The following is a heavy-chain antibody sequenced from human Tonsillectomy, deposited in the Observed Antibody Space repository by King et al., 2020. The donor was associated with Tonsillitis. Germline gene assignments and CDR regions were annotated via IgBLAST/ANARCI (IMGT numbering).Heavy chain of an antibody. Sequence: VQLVESGGGLIQPGGSLRLSCAASGFTFSSFAMSWVRQAPGKGLDWVSTISGNGGSTYYADSVKGRFTISRDNSKNTLYLQMNSLRAEDTALYYCATVTFGGVIASFDYWGQGTLVTVSS. CDR2: ISGNGGST. CDR1: GFTFSSFA. J-gene: IGHJ4*02. CDR3: ATVTFGGVIASFDY. D-gene: IGHD3-16*02. V-gene: IGHV3-23*04.